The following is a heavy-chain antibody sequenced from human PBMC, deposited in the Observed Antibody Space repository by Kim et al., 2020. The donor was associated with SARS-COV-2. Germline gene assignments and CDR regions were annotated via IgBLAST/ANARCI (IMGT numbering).Heavy chain of an antibody. J-gene: IGHJ5*02. D-gene: IGHD3-3*01. Sequence: SVKVSCKASGGTFSSYAISWVRQAPGQGLEWMGRIIPILGIANYAQKFQGRVTITADKSTSTAYMELSSLRSEDTAVYYCARDWRVPGYWFDPWGQGTLVTVSS. CDR1: GGTFSSYA. CDR3: ARDWRVPGYWFDP. V-gene: IGHV1-69*04. CDR2: IIPILGIA.